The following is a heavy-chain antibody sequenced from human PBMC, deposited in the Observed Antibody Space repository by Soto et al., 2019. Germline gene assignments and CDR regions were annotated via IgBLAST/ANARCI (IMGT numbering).Heavy chain of an antibody. Sequence: PSETLSITCGVYGGSFSGYYWSWIRPPPGKGLEWIGEINHSGSTNYNPSLKSRVTISVDTSKNQFSLKLSSVTAADTAVYYCARRYRSFMVRGVPPQYYFDYWGQGTLVTVSS. J-gene: IGHJ4*02. V-gene: IGHV4-34*01. CDR3: ARRYRSFMVRGVPPQYYFDY. CDR1: GGSFSGYY. D-gene: IGHD3-10*01. CDR2: INHSGST.